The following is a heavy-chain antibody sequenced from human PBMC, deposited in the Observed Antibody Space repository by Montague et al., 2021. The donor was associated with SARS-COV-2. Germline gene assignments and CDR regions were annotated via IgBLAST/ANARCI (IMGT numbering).Heavy chain of an antibody. CDR2: FYSNEST. V-gene: IGHV4-59*01. J-gene: IGHJ4*02. D-gene: IGHD3-22*01. CDR3: VRAGRSSAYAMDY. Sequence: SETLSLTCTVSGSSISGADWNWIRLPPGHGPDWYGIFYSNESTHYNSSLRSRVTISVATPKSQISLWLTPVTAAATAVYYCVRAGRSSAYAMDYWGQGTLVTVSS. CDR1: GSSISGAD.